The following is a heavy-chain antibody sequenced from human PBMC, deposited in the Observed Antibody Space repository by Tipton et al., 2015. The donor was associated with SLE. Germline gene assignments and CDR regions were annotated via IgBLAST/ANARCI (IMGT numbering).Heavy chain of an antibody. V-gene: IGHV4-59*01. D-gene: IGHD1-1*01. J-gene: IGHJ3*01. Sequence: TLSLACTVSGGSISTYYWSWIRQPPGKGLEWIGYIYYTGSTNYNPSLKSRVTIAVDTAKNQFSLTLSSVTAADTAVYYCARQRNWNRRGALDVWGQGTMVTVSS. CDR3: ARQRNWNRRGALDV. CDR2: IYYTGST. CDR1: GGSISTYY.